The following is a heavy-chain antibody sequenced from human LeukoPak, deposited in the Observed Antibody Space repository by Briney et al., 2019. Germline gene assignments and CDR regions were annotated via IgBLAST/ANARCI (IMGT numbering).Heavy chain of an antibody. J-gene: IGHJ4*01. D-gene: IGHD4-17*01. CDR3: VKGSRLRRLDH. Sequence: GGSLRLSCAASGFTFNDYTMHWVRQAPGKGLEWVSLISWNGDNTYYADSVRGRFTISRDNSKNSLYLQMKSLTTDDTAFYYCVKGSRLRRLDHWGQGTLVTVSS. V-gene: IGHV3-43*01. CDR1: GFTFNDYT. CDR2: ISWNGDNT.